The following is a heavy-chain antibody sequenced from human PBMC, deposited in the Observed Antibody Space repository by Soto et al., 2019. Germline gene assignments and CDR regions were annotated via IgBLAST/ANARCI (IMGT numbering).Heavy chain of an antibody. V-gene: IGHV1-8*01. CDR3: ARGNPFNYAGFDV. J-gene: IGHJ6*02. Sequence: QAHLEQSGAELKRPGASVKVSCKASGYTFSDFDINWLRQASGQGPEWMGWMNAKSGYTFFAQRFQDKFNMTWDTSLSTAYMEVGSLTSDHTAIYYCARGNPFNYAGFDVWGQGTTVAVSS. CDR2: MNAKSGYT. D-gene: IGHD3-16*01. CDR1: GYTFSDFD.